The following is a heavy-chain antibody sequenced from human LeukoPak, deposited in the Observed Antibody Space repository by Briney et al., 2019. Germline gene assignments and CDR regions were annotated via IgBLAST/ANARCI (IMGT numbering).Heavy chain of an antibody. J-gene: IGHJ4*02. D-gene: IGHD3-16*01. V-gene: IGHV3-30*18. CDR1: GFTFSNYG. Sequence: GGSLRLSCVASGFTFSNYGMHWVRQAPGKGLEWVAVSSYDGSNKYYADSVKGRFTISRDNSKNTLYLQMNSLRAEDTAVYYCTKGVLGGTQSVSAGLDSWGQGTLVTVSS. CDR2: SSYDGSNK. CDR3: TKGVLGGTQSVSAGLDS.